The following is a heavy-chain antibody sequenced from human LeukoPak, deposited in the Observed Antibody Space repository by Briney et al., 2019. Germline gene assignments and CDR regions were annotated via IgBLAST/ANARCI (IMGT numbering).Heavy chain of an antibody. J-gene: IGHJ4*02. CDR2: INQSGST. CDR1: GGSFSGYY. CDR3: ARGATTDY. D-gene: IGHD5-12*01. V-gene: IGHV4-34*01. Sequence: PSETLSLTCAVYGGSFSGYYWSWIRQPPGKGLEWIGEINQSGSTNYNPSLKSRVTISVDTSKHQFSLKLSSVTAEDTAVYYCARGATTDYWGQGTLVTVSS.